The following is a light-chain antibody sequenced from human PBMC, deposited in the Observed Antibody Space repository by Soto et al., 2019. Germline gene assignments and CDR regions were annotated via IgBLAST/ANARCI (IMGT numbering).Light chain of an antibody. CDR3: QQRSNWPIT. J-gene: IGKJ5*01. CDR2: GAS. Sequence: EIVLTQAASXLXXSXXXXXXXXCRASQSVSSYLAWYQQKPGQAPRLLIYGASSRATGIPARFSGSGSGTDFTLTISSLEPEDFAVYYCQQRSNWPITFGQGTRLEI. CDR1: QSVSSY. V-gene: IGKV3-11*01.